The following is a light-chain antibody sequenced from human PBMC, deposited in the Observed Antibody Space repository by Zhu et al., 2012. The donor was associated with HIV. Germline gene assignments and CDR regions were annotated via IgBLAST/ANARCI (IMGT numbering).Light chain of an antibody. V-gene: IGKV3-20*01. Sequence: EIVLTQSPGTLSLSPGERATLSCRASQSISSTYLAWYQQKPGQAPRLLIYGASSRATGIPDRFSGSGSGTDFTLTISRLEPEDFAVYYCQQYGSSPPYTFGLGTKVEI. CDR3: QQYGSSPPYT. J-gene: IGKJ2*01. CDR2: GAS. CDR1: QSISSTY.